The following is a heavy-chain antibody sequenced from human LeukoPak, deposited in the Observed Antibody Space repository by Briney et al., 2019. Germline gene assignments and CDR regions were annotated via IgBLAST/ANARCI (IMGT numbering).Heavy chain of an antibody. J-gene: IGHJ5*02. V-gene: IGHV3-74*01. CDR1: GITFGNNW. CDR2: INSDGGGA. Sequence: EGSLRLSCAASGITFGNNWMHWVRQGPGKGLVWISRINSDGGGAIYADSVKGRFTVSRDNAKNTLYLQMNSLRAEDTAVYYCARDVPHNWFDTWGQGTLVTVSS. CDR3: ARDVPHNWFDT.